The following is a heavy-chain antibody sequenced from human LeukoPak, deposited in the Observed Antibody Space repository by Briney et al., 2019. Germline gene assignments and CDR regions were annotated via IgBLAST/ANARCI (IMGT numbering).Heavy chain of an antibody. CDR2: INPNSGGT. J-gene: IGHJ5*02. V-gene: IGHV1-2*02. CDR3: ARIRPVGATTGWFDP. D-gene: IGHD1-26*01. Sequence: ASVKVSCKASGYTFTGYYMHWVRQAPGQGLEWMGWINPNSGGTNYAQKFQGRVTMTRDTSISTAYMELSRLRSDDTAVYYCARIRPVGATTGWFDPWGQGTLVTVS. CDR1: GYTFTGYY.